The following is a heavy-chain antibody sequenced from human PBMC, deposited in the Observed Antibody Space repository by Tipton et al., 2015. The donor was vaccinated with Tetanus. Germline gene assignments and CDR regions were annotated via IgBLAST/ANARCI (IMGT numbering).Heavy chain of an antibody. Sequence: TLSLTCTVSGGSISSYYWSWIRQSPGKGLEFIGYVYDSGYTKYNPSLNSRVSMSIDMSRKQFSLTLSSVTAADTAVYYCARNREVVRQGGTTRAFDLWGQGTLVTVSA. V-gene: IGHV4-59*01. D-gene: IGHD3-16*01. CDR1: GGSISSYY. J-gene: IGHJ3*01. CDR3: ARNREVVRQGGTTRAFDL. CDR2: VYDSGYT.